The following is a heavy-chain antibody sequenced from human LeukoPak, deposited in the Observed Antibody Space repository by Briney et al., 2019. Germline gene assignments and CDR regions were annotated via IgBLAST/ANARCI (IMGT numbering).Heavy chain of an antibody. V-gene: IGHV4-34*01. D-gene: IGHD3-10*01. CDR3: ARLRTADTFDI. CDR1: GGSFSGYY. CDR2: INHSGST. Sequence: PSETLSLTCAVYGGSFSGYYWSWIRQPPGKGLEWIGEINHSGSTNYNPSLKSRVTILVDTSKNQFSLKLSSVTAADTAVYYCARLRTADTFDIWGQGTMVTVSS. J-gene: IGHJ3*02.